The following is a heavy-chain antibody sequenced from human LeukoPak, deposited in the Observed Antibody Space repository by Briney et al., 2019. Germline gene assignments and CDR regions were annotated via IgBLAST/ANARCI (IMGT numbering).Heavy chain of an antibody. CDR1: GFAFSDYY. CDR2: ISSSGSTI. D-gene: IGHD3-10*01. J-gene: IGHJ4*02. V-gene: IGHV3-11*04. CDR3: AREHRSMVRGVIIPDY. Sequence: GGSLRLSCAASGFAFSDYYMSWIRQAPGKGLEWVSYISSSGSTIYYADSVKGRFTISRDNAKNSLYLQMNSLRAEDTAVYYCAREHRSMVRGVIIPDYWGQGTLVTVSS.